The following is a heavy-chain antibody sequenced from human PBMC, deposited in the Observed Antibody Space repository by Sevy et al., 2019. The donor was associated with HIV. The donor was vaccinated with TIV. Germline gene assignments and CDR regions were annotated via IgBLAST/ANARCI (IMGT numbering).Heavy chain of an antibody. CDR2: ISSSSSTI. CDR3: ARDRPPGASYYYYGMDV. Sequence: EGSLRLSCAASGFTFSSYSMNWVRQAPGKGLEWVSYISSSSSTIYYADSVKGRFTISRDNAKNSLYLQMNSLRAEDTAVYYCARDRPPGASYYYYGMDVWGQGTTVTVSS. V-gene: IGHV3-48*01. J-gene: IGHJ6*02. D-gene: IGHD4-17*01. CDR1: GFTFSSYS.